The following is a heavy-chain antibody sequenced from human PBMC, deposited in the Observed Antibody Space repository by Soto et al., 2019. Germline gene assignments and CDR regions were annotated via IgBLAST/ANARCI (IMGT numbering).Heavy chain of an antibody. J-gene: IGHJ4*02. CDR2: IDPGSGKA. CDR3: TRHLNGGNPFDY. D-gene: IGHD2-8*01. CDR1: GYTLTNYA. Sequence: QVQLVQSGAEVKKPGASVRVSCKPSGYTLTNYAIQWVRQAAGQRLEWLGWIDPGSGKATYSQKVQGRITISRDNSASTFYMDLNSLTSEDTAVYFCTRHLNGGNPFDYWGQGALVTVSS. V-gene: IGHV1-3*01.